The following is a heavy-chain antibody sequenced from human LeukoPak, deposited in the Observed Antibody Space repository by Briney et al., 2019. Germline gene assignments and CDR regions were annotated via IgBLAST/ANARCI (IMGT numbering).Heavy chain of an antibody. V-gene: IGHV1-18*04. CDR3: ARVYPDPPLFGVVIVDAFDI. D-gene: IGHD3-3*01. Sequence: GASVKVSCKASGYTFTSYYMHWVRQAPGQGLEWMGWISAYNGNTNYAQKLQGRVTMTTDTSTSTAYMELRSLRSDDTAVYYCARVYPDPPLFGVVIVDAFDIWGQGTMVTVSS. CDR2: ISAYNGNT. CDR1: GYTFTSYY. J-gene: IGHJ3*02.